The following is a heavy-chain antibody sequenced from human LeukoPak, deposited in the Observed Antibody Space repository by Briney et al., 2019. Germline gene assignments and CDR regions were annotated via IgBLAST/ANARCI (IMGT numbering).Heavy chain of an antibody. D-gene: IGHD3-22*01. V-gene: IGHV4-34*01. CDR1: VGPSVVPT. Sequence: SEPFPSPALSMVGPSVVPTGAGSASPQGRGLEWIGKINHSGSTNYNPSLKSRVTISVDTSNNQFSLKVNSVTAADTALYYCARIWYYDSSAFYHYFDYWDQGTLVTVSS. J-gene: IGHJ4*02. CDR2: INHSGST. CDR3: ARIWYYDSSAFYHYFDY.